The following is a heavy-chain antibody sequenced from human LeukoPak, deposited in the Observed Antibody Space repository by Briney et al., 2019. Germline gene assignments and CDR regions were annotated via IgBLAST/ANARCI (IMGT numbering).Heavy chain of an antibody. J-gene: IGHJ4*02. CDR1: GGTFSSYA. Sequence: SVKVSCRASGGTFSSYAISWVRQAPGRGLEWMGGIIPIFGTANYAQKFQGRVTITADESTSTAYMELSSLRSEDTAVYYCARGTYYYDSSGWGKLYYFDYWGQGTLVTVSS. CDR2: IIPIFGTA. D-gene: IGHD3-22*01. V-gene: IGHV1-69*13. CDR3: ARGTYYYDSSGWGKLYYFDY.